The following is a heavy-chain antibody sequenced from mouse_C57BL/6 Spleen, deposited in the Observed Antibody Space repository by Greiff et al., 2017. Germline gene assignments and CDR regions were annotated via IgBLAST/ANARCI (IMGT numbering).Heavy chain of an antibody. J-gene: IGHJ1*03. CDR1: GYSITSGYY. D-gene: IGHD1-1*01. Sequence: VQLKQSGPGLVKPSQSLSLTCSVTGYSITSGYYWNWIRQFPGNKLEWMGYISYDGSNNYNPSLKNRISITRDTSKNQFFLKLNSVTTEDTATYYCATRGYGSSHWYFDVWGTGTTVTVSS. V-gene: IGHV3-6*01. CDR2: ISYDGSN. CDR3: ATRGYGSSHWYFDV.